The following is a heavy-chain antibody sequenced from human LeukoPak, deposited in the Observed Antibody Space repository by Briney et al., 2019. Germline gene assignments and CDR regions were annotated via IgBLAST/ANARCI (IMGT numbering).Heavy chain of an antibody. CDR2: ISGSGGST. CDR3: AKGKQLDPDAFDI. CDR1: GFTFSSYA. V-gene: IGHV3-23*01. Sequence: GGSLRLSCAASGFTFSSYAMSWVRQAPGKGLEWVSAISGSGGSTYYADSVKGRFTISRDNSKNTLDLQMNSLRAEDTAVYYCAKGKQLDPDAFDIWGQGTMVTVSS. J-gene: IGHJ3*02. D-gene: IGHD6-13*01.